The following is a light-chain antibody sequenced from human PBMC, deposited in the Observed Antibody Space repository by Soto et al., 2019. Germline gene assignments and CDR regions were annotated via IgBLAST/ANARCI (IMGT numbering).Light chain of an antibody. CDR3: AAWDDSLNGWV. V-gene: IGLV1-44*01. J-gene: IGLJ3*02. Sequence: QAVVTQPPSASGTPGQRVTISCSGSSSNIGTNTVNWYQQLPGTAPKLLIYDNNHRPSGVPDRFSGSKSGTSASLAISGLQSEAEADYYCAAWDDSLNGWVFGGGTQLTVL. CDR1: SSNIGTNT. CDR2: DNN.